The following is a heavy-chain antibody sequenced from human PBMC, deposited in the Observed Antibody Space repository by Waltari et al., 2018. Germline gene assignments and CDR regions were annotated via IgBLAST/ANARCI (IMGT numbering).Heavy chain of an antibody. CDR2: INPKNGDT. D-gene: IGHD1-26*01. CDR3: ARDPGPIVGAPDY. J-gene: IGHJ4*02. CDR1: AYSFTDYH. V-gene: IGHV1-2*02. Sequence: QVQLVQSGTEVKKPGASVKVSCQASAYSFTDYHLHWGRQTPGLGLAWLGWINPKNGDTGYAQNFLGRVTMTRDTSINTVYMDLSGLRSDDTAVFYCARDPGPIVGAPDYWGQGTLVTVSS.